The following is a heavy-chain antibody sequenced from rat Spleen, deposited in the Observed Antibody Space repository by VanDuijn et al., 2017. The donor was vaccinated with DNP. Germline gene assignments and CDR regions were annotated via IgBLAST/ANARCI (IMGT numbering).Heavy chain of an antibody. CDR3: ARQRVMYTTATGFAY. V-gene: IGHV5-25*01. CDR2: VNTGGGIT. D-gene: IGHD1-6*01. Sequence: EVQLVESGGGLVQPGRSLKLSCAASGFTFSSYDMAWVRQAPSKGLEWVASVNTGGGITYYRDSVKGRFIVSRDNAKSTLDLQMDSLRSEDTATYYCARQRVMYTTATGFAYWGQGTLVTVSS. J-gene: IGHJ3*01. CDR1: GFTFSSYD.